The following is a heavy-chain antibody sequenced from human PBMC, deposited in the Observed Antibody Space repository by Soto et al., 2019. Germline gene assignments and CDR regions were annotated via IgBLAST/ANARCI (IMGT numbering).Heavy chain of an antibody. Sequence: QVQLVQSGPEVKRPGASVKVSCKASGYNFITSGINWVRQAPGQGLEWMGWISTANGDRKYAQKFKGRVPMTSEVSTTTAYMELTNLRSDDTAVYFCARGRYFATTHRQWWYFDLWGRGTLVTVSS. D-gene: IGHD3-10*01. V-gene: IGHV1-18*01. CDR3: ARGRYFATTHRQWWYFDL. J-gene: IGHJ2*01. CDR1: GYNFITSG. CDR2: ISTANGDR.